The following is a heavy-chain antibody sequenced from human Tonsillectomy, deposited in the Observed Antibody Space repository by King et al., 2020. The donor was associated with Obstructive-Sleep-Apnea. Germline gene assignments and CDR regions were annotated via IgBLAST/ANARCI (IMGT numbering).Heavy chain of an antibody. J-gene: IGHJ6*02. D-gene: IGHD2-15*01. CDR2: IHYSGNT. CDR1: GGSINSGAYY. V-gene: IGHV4-31*03. CDR3: ARDPLYCSGGSCYRYYGMDV. Sequence: PLQESGPGLVKPSQTLSLTCTVSGGSINSGAYYWSWIRQHPGKGLEWIGYIHYSGNTNYNPSLKSRVTLSVDTPKNQFSLRLNSVTAADTAVYYCARDPLYCSGGSCYRYYGMDVWGQGTTVTVSS.